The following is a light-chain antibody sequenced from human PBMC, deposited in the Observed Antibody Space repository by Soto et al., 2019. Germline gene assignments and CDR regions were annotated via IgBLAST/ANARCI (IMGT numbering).Light chain of an antibody. CDR2: GAS. Sequence: ESVLTQSPGTLSLSPGERATLSCRASQSVSSNSLAWYQQKPGQAPRLLIYGASSRATGTPDRFSGSGSGTDFTLTISRLEPEDFAVYYCLRFSGLPPAWTFGQGTKVEI. V-gene: IGKV3-20*01. J-gene: IGKJ1*01. CDR3: LRFSGLPPAWT. CDR1: QSVSSNS.